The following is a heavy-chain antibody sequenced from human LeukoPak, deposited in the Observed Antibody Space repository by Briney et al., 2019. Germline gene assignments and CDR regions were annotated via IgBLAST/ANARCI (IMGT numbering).Heavy chain of an antibody. V-gene: IGHV4-34*01. D-gene: IGHD2-15*01. Sequence: SETLSFTCAVYGGSFSGYYWSWIRQPPGKGLEWIGEINHSGSTNYNPSLKSRVTISVDTSKNQFSLKLSSVTAADTAVYYCARWVVAASATFVDYWGQGTLVTVSS. CDR1: GGSFSGYY. CDR3: ARWVVAASATFVDY. CDR2: INHSGST. J-gene: IGHJ4*02.